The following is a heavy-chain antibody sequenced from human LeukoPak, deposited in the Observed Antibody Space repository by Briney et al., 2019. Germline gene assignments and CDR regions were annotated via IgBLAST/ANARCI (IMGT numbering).Heavy chain of an antibody. CDR2: IYYSGST. Sequence: PSETLSLTCTVSGGSISSYYWSWIRQPPGKGLEWIGYIYYSGSTNYNPSLKSRVTISVHTSKNQFSLQLNSVNSEDTAVYYCARSVHSYYFDYWGQETLVTVSS. V-gene: IGHV4-59*12. CDR1: GGSISSYY. J-gene: IGHJ4*02. CDR3: ARSVHSYYFDY.